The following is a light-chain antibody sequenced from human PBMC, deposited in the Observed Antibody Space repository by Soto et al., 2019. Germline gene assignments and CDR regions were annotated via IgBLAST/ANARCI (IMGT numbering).Light chain of an antibody. J-gene: IGLJ3*02. CDR3: LLFLGGGISM. Sequence: QAVVTQEPSFSVSPGGTVTLTCGLSSGSVSTSYYPSWYQQTPGQAPRTLIYNTNTRSSGVPGRFSGSILGNKAALTITGAQTDDESDYYCLLFLGGGISMFGGGTKVTVL. CDR2: NTN. V-gene: IGLV8-61*01. CDR1: SGSVSTSYY.